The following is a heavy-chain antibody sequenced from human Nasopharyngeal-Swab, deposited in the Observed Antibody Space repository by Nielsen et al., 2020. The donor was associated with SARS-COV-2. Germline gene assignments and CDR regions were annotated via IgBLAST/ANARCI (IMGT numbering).Heavy chain of an antibody. CDR1: GYTFTRYY. D-gene: IGHD2-15*01. CDR2: INPSGGST. Sequence: ASVKVSCKASGYTFTRYYIHWVRQAPGQGLEWMGIINPSGGSTSYAQKFQGRVTMTRDTSTSTVYMELSSLRSEDTAVYYCARGPPGYCSGGSCYFGENWFDPWGQGTLVTVSS. V-gene: IGHV1-46*01. CDR3: ARGPPGYCSGGSCYFGENWFDP. J-gene: IGHJ5*02.